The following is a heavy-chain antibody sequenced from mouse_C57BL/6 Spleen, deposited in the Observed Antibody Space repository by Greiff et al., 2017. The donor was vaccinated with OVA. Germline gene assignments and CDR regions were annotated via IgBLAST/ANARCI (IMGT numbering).Heavy chain of an antibody. Sequence: VQRQQSGPELVKPGASVKMSCTASGYTFTDYNMHWVKQSHGKSLEWIGYINPNNGGTCYNQKFKGKARLTENKSSSTAYLELSSLTSEDSAVYYCARSYDVAMDYWGQGTSVTVSS. D-gene: IGHD1-1*01. J-gene: IGHJ4*01. CDR2: INPNNGGT. CDR1: GYTFTDYN. V-gene: IGHV1-22*01. CDR3: ARSYDVAMDY.